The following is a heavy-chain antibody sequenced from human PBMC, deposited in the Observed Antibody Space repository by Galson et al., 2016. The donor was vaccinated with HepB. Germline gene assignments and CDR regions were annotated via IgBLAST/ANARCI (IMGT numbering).Heavy chain of an antibody. CDR3: THRRAVVTAKGFGIDP. J-gene: IGHJ5*02. V-gene: IGHV2-5*02. Sequence: PALVKPTQTLTLTCTFSGFSLSSSGVGVAWIRQSPGKALEWLGIVCWDDDKRYSPYLRSRLTITKDTTKNQVVLTMTNMDPADTPTYYCTHRRAVVTAKGFGIDPWGQGPLVTVS. CDR2: VCWDDDK. CDR1: GFSLSSSGVG. D-gene: IGHD2-21*02.